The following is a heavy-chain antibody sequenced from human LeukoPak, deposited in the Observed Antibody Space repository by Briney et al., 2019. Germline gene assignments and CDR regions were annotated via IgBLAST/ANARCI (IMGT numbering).Heavy chain of an antibody. J-gene: IGHJ4*02. V-gene: IGHV4-61*02. D-gene: IGHD5-24*01. CDR2: IYTSGST. Sequence: SQTLSLTCTVSGGSISSGSYYWSWIRQPAGKGLEWIGRIYTSGSTNYNPSLKSRVTISVDTSKNQFSLKLSSVTAADTAVYYCARYGGGYNDPYDYWGQGTLVTVSS. CDR3: ARYGGGYNDPYDY. CDR1: GGSISSGSYY.